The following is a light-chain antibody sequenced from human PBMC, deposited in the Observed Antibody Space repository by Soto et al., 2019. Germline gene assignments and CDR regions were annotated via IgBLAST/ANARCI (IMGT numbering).Light chain of an antibody. Sequence: QSVLTQPASVSGSPGQSITISCTGTSSDVGGYNLVSWYQHPPGKAPKLMIYEGSKRPSGVSNRFSGSKSGNTASLTISGLQAEDEADYYCCAYAGRSTYVFGTGTKATVL. CDR2: EGS. V-gene: IGLV2-23*01. J-gene: IGLJ1*01. CDR1: SSDVGGYNL. CDR3: CAYAGRSTYV.